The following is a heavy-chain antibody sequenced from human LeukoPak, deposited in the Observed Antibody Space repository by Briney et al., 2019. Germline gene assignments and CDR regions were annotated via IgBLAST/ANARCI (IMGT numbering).Heavy chain of an antibody. V-gene: IGHV4-59*01. D-gene: IGHD3-3*01. Sequence: SETLSLTCTVSGGSISSYYWSWIRQPPGKGLEWIGYIYYSGSTNYNPSLKSRVTISVDTSKNQFSLKLSSVTAADTAVYYCARHVPSTIFFNWFDPWGQGTLVTVSS. J-gene: IGHJ5*02. CDR3: ARHVPSTIFFNWFDP. CDR2: IYYSGST. CDR1: GGSISSYY.